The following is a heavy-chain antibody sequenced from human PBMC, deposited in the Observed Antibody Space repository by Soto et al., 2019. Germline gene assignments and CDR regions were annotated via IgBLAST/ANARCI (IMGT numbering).Heavy chain of an antibody. D-gene: IGHD1-26*01. V-gene: IGHV4-39*01. CDR3: ARHRRGSGSYLSGNMEFDM. CDR2: THSSGST. CDR1: GGSVTSNSYY. J-gene: IGHJ3*02. Sequence: SETLSLTCTVSGGSVTSNSYYWGWIRQPPGNGLEWIGSTHSSGSTYYNPSLRSRVILFLDASKNQFSLKLRSVTAADTSVFYCARHRRGSGSYLSGNMEFDMWGEGTMVTVSS.